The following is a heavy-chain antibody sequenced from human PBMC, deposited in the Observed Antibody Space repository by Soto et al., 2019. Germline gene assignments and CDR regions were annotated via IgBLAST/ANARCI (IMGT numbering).Heavy chain of an antibody. CDR2: ISYDGSNK. V-gene: IGHV3-30-3*01. CDR1: GFPFISFS. D-gene: IGHD6-13*01. J-gene: IGHJ4*02. CDR3: AXXXXXDGTPEFDY. Sequence: QVQLVESGGGVVQPWRSLILSCAASGFPFISFSLHWVRQAPGEGPEWLALISYDGSNKYNADSVKGRFTISRDDCDNXXXXXXXXLXXXXTALYYCAXXXXXDGTPEFDYWGQGTLVTVSS.